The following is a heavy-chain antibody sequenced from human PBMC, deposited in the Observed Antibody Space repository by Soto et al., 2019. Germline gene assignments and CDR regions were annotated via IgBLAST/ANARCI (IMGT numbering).Heavy chain of an antibody. D-gene: IGHD3-16*01. V-gene: IGHV4-59*02. Sequence: PSETLSLTCTVSGGSVSGYYWTWIRQSPGKGLEWIGYIYYTGATNYNPSLKSLGIISIDTSNNQFSLKLTSLTATDTAVYFCARGGGAIPSYYYGMDVWGQGTTVTVSS. CDR3: ARGGGAIPSYYYGMDV. CDR1: GGSVSGYY. CDR2: IYYTGAT. J-gene: IGHJ6*02.